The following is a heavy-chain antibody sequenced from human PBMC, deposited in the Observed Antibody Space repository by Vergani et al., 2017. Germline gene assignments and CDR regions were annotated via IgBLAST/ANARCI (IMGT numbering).Heavy chain of an antibody. CDR2: INPNSGGT. J-gene: IGHJ5*02. Sequence: QVQLVQSGAEVKKPGASVKVSCKASGYTFTGYYMHWVRQAPGQGLEWMGWINPNSGGTNYAQKLQGRVAMTTDTSTSTAYMELRSLRSDDTAVYYCARDLPIAAPAGEGWFDPWGQGTLVTVSS. D-gene: IGHD6-13*01. CDR3: ARDLPIAAPAGEGWFDP. CDR1: GYTFTGYY. V-gene: IGHV1-2*02.